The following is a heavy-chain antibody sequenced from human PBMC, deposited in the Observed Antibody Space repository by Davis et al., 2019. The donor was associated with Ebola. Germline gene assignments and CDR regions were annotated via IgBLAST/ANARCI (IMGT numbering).Heavy chain of an antibody. V-gene: IGHV4-31*03. Sequence: SETLSLTCTVPDGAIKSGDYNWAWIRQHPGKGLEWIGDIYFTGSVYYNPSLQSRVTISLGPSKNQFSLEVTSVTAADTAVYYCAKWYDYGGADWGRGTLVIVSS. CDR3: AKWYDYGGAD. CDR1: DGAIKSGDYN. CDR2: IYFTGSV. J-gene: IGHJ4*02. D-gene: IGHD4-23*01.